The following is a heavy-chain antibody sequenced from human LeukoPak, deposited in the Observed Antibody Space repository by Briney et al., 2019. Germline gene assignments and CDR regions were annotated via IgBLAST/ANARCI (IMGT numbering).Heavy chain of an antibody. Sequence: PGGSLRLSCAASGFTFSSYSMNWVRQAPGKGLEWVSSISSSSSYIYYADSVKGRFTISRDNAKNSLYLQMNSLRAEDTAVYYCARAFGITGTKGGDYWGQGTLVTVSS. CDR1: GFTFSSYS. CDR2: ISSSSSYI. CDR3: ARAFGITGTKGGDY. D-gene: IGHD1-7*01. J-gene: IGHJ4*02. V-gene: IGHV3-21*01.